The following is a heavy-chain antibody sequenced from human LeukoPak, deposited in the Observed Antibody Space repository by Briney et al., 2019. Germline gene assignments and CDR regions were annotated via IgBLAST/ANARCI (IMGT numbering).Heavy chain of an antibody. D-gene: IGHD4/OR15-4a*01. Sequence: SETLSLTCAVYGGSFSGYYWSWIRQPPGKGLEWIGEINHSGSTNYNPSLKSRVTISVDTSKNQFSLKLSSVTAADTAVYYCARVGWASRLTHYYYYYYMDVWGKGTTVTVSS. CDR2: INHSGST. J-gene: IGHJ6*03. CDR1: GGSFSGYY. V-gene: IGHV4-34*01. CDR3: ARVGWASRLTHYYYYYYMDV.